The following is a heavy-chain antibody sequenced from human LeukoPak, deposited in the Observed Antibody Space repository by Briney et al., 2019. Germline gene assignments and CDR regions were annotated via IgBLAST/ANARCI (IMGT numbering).Heavy chain of an antibody. J-gene: IGHJ4*02. CDR3: ARGARGYCSGGSCYNLVY. Sequence: SVKVSCKASGGTFSSYATSWVRQAPGQGLEWMGGIIPIFGTANYAQKFQGRVTITADKSTSTAYMELSSLRSEDTAVYYCARGARGYCSGGSCYNLVYWGQGTLVTVSS. D-gene: IGHD2-15*01. CDR1: GGTFSSYA. CDR2: IIPIFGTA. V-gene: IGHV1-69*06.